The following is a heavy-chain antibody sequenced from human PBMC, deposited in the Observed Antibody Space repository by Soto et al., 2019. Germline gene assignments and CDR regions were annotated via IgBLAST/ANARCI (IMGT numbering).Heavy chain of an antibody. D-gene: IGHD2-21*01. CDR3: ARGLGNYYYMDV. J-gene: IGHJ6*03. V-gene: IGHV4-59*01. Sequence: SETLSLTCTVSGGSISSYYWSWIRQPPGKGLEWIGYIYYSGSTNYNPSLKSRVTISVDTSKNQFSLKLSSVTAADTAVYYCARGLGNYYYMDVWGKGTTVTVSS. CDR2: IYYSGST. CDR1: GGSISSYY.